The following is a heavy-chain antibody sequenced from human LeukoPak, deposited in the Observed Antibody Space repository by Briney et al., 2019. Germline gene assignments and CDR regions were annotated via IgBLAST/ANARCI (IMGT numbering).Heavy chain of an antibody. V-gene: IGHV3-74*01. CDR2: INSDGSWT. CDR1: GNYW. CDR3: VSFYETY. J-gene: IGHJ4*02. Sequence: GGSLRLSCAASGNYWMHWVRQAPGKGLVWVSHINSDGSWTSYADSVKGRFTISKDNAKNTVYLQMNSLRAEDTAVYYCVSFYETYWGRGTQVTVSS. D-gene: IGHD2/OR15-2a*01.